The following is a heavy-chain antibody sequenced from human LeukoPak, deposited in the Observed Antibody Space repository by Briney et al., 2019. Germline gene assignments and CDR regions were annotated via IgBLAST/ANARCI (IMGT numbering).Heavy chain of an antibody. D-gene: IGHD3-10*01. J-gene: IGHJ4*02. Sequence: GGSLRLSCAASGFTFSSYAMHWVRQAPGKGLEYVSAIRSSGGSTYYANSVKGRFTISRDNSKNTLYLQMGSLRAEDMAVYYCARAGTRRLLWFGELSKFGFAYWGQGTLVTVSS. V-gene: IGHV3-64*01. CDR1: GFTFSSYA. CDR3: ARAGTRRLLWFGELSKFGFAY. CDR2: IRSSGGST.